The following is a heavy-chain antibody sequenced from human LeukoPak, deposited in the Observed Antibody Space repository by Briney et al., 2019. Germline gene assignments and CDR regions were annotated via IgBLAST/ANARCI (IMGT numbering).Heavy chain of an antibody. V-gene: IGHV3-30*18. D-gene: IGHD5-18*01. Sequence: GGSLRLSCAASGFTFSSYGMHWVRQAPGKGLEWVAVISYDGSNKYYADSVKGRFTISRDNSKNTLYLQMNSLRAEDTAVYYCAKDVWGYSYGSGYYGMDVWGQGTTVTVSS. CDR3: AKDVWGYSYGSGYYGMDV. J-gene: IGHJ6*02. CDR2: ISYDGSNK. CDR1: GFTFSSYG.